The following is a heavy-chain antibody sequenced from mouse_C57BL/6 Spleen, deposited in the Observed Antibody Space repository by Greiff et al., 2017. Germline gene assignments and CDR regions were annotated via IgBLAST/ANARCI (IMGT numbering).Heavy chain of an antibody. V-gene: IGHV8-12*01. Sequence: QVTLKESGPGILQSSQTLSLTCSFSGFSLSTSGMGVSWIRQPSGKGLEWLAHIYWDDDKRYNPSLKSRLTISKDTSRNQVFLKITSVDTADTATYYCARIDYYGSRRENYAMDYWGQGTSVTVSS. CDR2: IYWDDDK. CDR1: GFSLSTSGMG. D-gene: IGHD1-1*01. J-gene: IGHJ4*01. CDR3: ARIDYYGSRRENYAMDY.